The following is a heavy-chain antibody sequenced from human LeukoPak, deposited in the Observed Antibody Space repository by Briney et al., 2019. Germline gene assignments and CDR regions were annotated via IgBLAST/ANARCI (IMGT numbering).Heavy chain of an antibody. CDR3: ARDPSYYDILTGYSRPNPFDY. CDR1: GYTFTSYG. Sequence: ASVKVSCKXSGYTFTSYGICWVRQAPGHGLEWMGWICAYNGNTNYTQKLQGRVTMTTDTSTSTAYMELRSLRSDDTAVYYCARDPSYYDILTGYSRPNPFDYWGQGTLVTVSS. D-gene: IGHD3-9*01. J-gene: IGHJ4*02. V-gene: IGHV1-18*01. CDR2: ICAYNGNT.